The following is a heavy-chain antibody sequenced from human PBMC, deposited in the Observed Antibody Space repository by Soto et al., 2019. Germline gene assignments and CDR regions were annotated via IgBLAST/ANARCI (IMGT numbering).Heavy chain of an antibody. J-gene: IGHJ6*03. V-gene: IGHV3-21*01. CDR2: ISGRSSYI. CDR1: GFTFSNYS. CDR3: ARGGPDNLVVVPQPMDV. D-gene: IGHD2-2*01. Sequence: EVQLVESGGGLVKPGGSLRLSCAASGFTFSNYSMNWVRQAPGKGLECVSSISGRSSYIYYADAVKGRFPISRDNSKNSLYLHMNSLRAEDTAVYYCARGGPDNLVVVPQPMDVWGKGTTVTVSS.